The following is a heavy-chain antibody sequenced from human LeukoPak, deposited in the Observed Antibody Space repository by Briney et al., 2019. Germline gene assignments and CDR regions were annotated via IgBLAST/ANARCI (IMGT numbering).Heavy chain of an antibody. CDR2: ISGSGGST. CDR3: AKGAIAAATTNFDY. CDR1: GFTFRSYA. J-gene: IGHJ4*02. D-gene: IGHD6-13*01. V-gene: IGHV3-23*01. Sequence: PGGSLRLSCADSGFTFRSYAMTWVRQAPGKGLEWVSAISGSGGSTCYADSVKGRFTISRDNSKTTLYLQMHSLSAEDTAVCDCAKGAIAAATTNFDYWGQGTLVTVSS.